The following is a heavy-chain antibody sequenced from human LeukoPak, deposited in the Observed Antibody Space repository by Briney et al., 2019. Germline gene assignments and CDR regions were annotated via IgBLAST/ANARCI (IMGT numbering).Heavy chain of an antibody. D-gene: IGHD6-13*01. Sequence: KPSETLSLTCTVSGGSISSGGYYWSWIRQPPGKGLEWIGYIYHSGSTYYNPSLKSRVTISVDRPKNQFSLKLSSVTAADTAVYYCARAGPSSWYGYYYMDVWGKGTTVTVSS. J-gene: IGHJ6*03. V-gene: IGHV4-30-2*01. CDR1: GGSISSGGYY. CDR2: IYHSGST. CDR3: ARAGPSSWYGYYYMDV.